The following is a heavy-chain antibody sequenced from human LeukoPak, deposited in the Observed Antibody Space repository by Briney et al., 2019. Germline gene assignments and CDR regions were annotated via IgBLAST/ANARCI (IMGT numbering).Heavy chain of an antibody. D-gene: IGHD6-19*01. CDR2: IYYSGST. V-gene: IGHV4-59*01. CDR1: GGSISSYY. J-gene: IGHJ4*02. Sequence: KTSETLSLTCTVSGGSISSYYWSWIRQPPGKGLEWIGYIYYSGSTNYNPSLKSRVTISVDTSKNQFSLKLSSVTAADTAVYYCARTYSSGWYRLDYWGQGTLVTVSS. CDR3: ARTYSSGWYRLDY.